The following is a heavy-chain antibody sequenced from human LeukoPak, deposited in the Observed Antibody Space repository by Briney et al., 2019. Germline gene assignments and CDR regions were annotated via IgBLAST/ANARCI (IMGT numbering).Heavy chain of an antibody. Sequence: PSETLSLTCAVYGGSFSGYYWSWIRQPPGKGLEWIGEINHSGSTNYNPSLKSRVTISVDTSKNQFSLKLSSVTAADTAVYYCARAKKVAGGTIDYWGQGTLVTVSS. V-gene: IGHV4-34*01. D-gene: IGHD6-19*01. CDR1: GGSFSGYY. J-gene: IGHJ4*02. CDR2: INHSGST. CDR3: ARAKKVAGGTIDY.